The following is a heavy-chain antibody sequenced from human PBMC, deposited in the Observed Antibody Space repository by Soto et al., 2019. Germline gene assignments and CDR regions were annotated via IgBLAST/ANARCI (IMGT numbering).Heavy chain of an antibody. CDR2: INPNSGST. D-gene: IGHD3-10*01. CDR1: GYTFTGYY. CDR3: GSGTSLYY. J-gene: IGHJ4*02. V-gene: IGHV1-2*04. Sequence: ASVKVSCKASGYTFTGYYMHWVRQAPGQGLEWMGWINPNSGSTNYAQKFQGWVTMTRDTSISTAYMELSRLRSDDTAVYYYGSGTSLYYWGQGTLVTVSS.